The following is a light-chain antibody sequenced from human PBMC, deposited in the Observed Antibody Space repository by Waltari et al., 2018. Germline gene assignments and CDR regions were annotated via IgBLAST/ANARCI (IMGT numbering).Light chain of an antibody. CDR3: QQRSNWPRLT. CDR1: QSVSSY. Sequence: EIVLTQSPATLSLSPGERATLSCRASQSVSSYLAWYQQKPGQAPRLLIYDASNRATGIPARFSGSGSGTDFTLTISSLEPEDFAVYYCQQRSNWPRLTFGQGTRLEIK. J-gene: IGKJ5*01. V-gene: IGKV3-11*01. CDR2: DAS.